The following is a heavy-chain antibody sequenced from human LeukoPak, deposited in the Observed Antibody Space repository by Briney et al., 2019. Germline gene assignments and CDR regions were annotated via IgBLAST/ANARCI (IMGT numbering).Heavy chain of an antibody. CDR3: ARGGPYYDILTGYPFDY. V-gene: IGHV1-69*05. CDR2: IIPIFGTA. CDR1: GYTFTGYY. J-gene: IGHJ4*02. Sequence: GASVKVSCKASGYTFTGYYMHWVRQAPGQGLEWMGGIIPIFGTANYAQKFQGRVTITTDESTSTAYMELSSLRSEDTAVYYCARGGPYYDILTGYPFDYWGQGTLVTVSS. D-gene: IGHD3-9*01.